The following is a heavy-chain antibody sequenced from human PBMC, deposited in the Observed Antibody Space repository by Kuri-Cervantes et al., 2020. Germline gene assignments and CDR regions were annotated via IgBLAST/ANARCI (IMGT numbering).Heavy chain of an antibody. J-gene: IGHJ6*03. CDR1: GFTVSSNE. CDR2: ISYDGSNK. V-gene: IGHV3-30*01. Sequence: GGSLRLSCAASGFTVSSNEMSWVRQAPGKGLEWVAVISYDGSNKYHADSVKGRFTISRNNSQNTLYLQMNSLRAEDTAVYYCARVNTMMAWYQYYYMDVWGKGTTVTVSS. CDR3: ARVNTMMAWYQYYYMDV. D-gene: IGHD2-2*01.